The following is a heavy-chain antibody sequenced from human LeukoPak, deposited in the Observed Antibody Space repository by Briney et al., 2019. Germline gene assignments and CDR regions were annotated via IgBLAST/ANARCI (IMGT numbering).Heavy chain of an antibody. CDR3: ARTYDSSGYYDWFDP. J-gene: IGHJ5*02. Sequence: ASVKVSCKASGYTFTSYDINWVRQATGQGLEWMGWMNPNSGNTGYAQKFQGRVTMTRNTSISTAYMELSSLRSEDTAVYYCARTYDSSGYYDWFDPRGQGTLVTVSS. V-gene: IGHV1-8*01. D-gene: IGHD3-22*01. CDR1: GYTFTSYD. CDR2: MNPNSGNT.